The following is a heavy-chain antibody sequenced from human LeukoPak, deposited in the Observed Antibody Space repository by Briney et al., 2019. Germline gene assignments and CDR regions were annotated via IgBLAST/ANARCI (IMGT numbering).Heavy chain of an antibody. CDR2: IYYSETT. J-gene: IGHJ6*03. Sequence: SETLSLTCTVSAGSTGTTNYYWGWLRQPPGKGLEWIGSIYYSETTYDNPSLESRVTISIETSKNQFSLKLSSVTAADTAVYYCARQRADYFYYYVDVWGKGTTVTVS. V-gene: IGHV4-39*01. CDR1: AGSTGTTNYY. CDR3: ARQRADYFYYYVDV. D-gene: IGHD3-9*01.